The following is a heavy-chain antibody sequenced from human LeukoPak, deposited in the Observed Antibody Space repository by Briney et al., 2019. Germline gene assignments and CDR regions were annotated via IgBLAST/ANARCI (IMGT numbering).Heavy chain of an antibody. CDR3: ASRAAGTGEVYYFDY. Sequence: SETLSLTCTVSGGSISSGSYYWSWIRQPAGKGLEWIGRIYTSGSTNYNPSLKSRVTISVDTSKNQFSLKLSSVTAADTAVYHCASRAAGTGEVYYFDYWGQGTLVTVSS. CDR1: GGSISSGSYY. V-gene: IGHV4-61*02. D-gene: IGHD6-13*01. J-gene: IGHJ4*02. CDR2: IYTSGST.